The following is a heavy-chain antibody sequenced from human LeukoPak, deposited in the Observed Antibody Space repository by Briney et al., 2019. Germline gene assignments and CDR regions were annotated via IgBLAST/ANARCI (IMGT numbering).Heavy chain of an antibody. CDR1: GYTFIDYY. D-gene: IGHD3-10*01. Sequence: ASVKVSCKASGYTFIDYYIHWVRQAPGQGLEWMGSINPNSDVTNYAQNFQGRVTMTRDTFIRTAYMELSRLTSGDTAVYYCARGRSFGELGVYWGQGTLLTVSS. CDR3: ARGRSFGELGVY. CDR2: INPNSDVT. J-gene: IGHJ4*02. V-gene: IGHV1-2*02.